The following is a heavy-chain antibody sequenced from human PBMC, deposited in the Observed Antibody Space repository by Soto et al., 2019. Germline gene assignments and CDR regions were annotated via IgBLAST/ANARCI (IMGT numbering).Heavy chain of an antibody. CDR2: ISYSGST. Sequence: SETLSLTCTVSGGSINSDYWSWIRQPPGKGLEWIGYISYSGSTNYNPSLKSLVTISVDTSKNQFSLKLSSVTAADTAFYYCARVLSGTSLFDYWGQGTLVTVS. D-gene: IGHD1-26*01. V-gene: IGHV4-59*01. J-gene: IGHJ4*02. CDR1: GGSINSDY. CDR3: ARVLSGTSLFDY.